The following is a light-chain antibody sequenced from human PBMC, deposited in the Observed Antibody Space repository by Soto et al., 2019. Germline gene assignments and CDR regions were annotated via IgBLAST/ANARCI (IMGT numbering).Light chain of an antibody. CDR1: QSISSY. CDR3: QQSYSTPPYT. CDR2: AAS. Sequence: DIQMTQSPSSLFASVGDRVNITCRASQSISSYLNWYQQKPGKAPKLLIYAASSLQSGVPSRFSGSGSGTDFTLTISSLQPEDFATYYCQQSYSTPPYTFGQGTKLEIK. V-gene: IGKV1-39*01. J-gene: IGKJ2*01.